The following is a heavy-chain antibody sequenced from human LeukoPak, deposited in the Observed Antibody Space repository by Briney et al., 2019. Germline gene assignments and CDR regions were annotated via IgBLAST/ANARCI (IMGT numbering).Heavy chain of an antibody. CDR2: IYYSGST. J-gene: IGHJ5*02. V-gene: IGHV4-39*01. CDR3: ASPRAFGHWFDP. D-gene: IGHD3-3*01. Sequence: SETLSLTCTVSGGSISSSSYYWGWIRQPPGKGLEWIGSIYYSGSTYYNPSLKSRVTISVDTSKNQFSLKLSSVTAADTAVYYCASPRAFGHWFDPWGQGTLVTVSS. CDR1: GGSISSSSYY.